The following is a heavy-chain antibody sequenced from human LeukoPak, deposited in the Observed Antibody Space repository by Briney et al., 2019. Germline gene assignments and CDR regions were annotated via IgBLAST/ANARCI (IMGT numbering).Heavy chain of an antibody. V-gene: IGHV6-1*01. CDR2: TYYRSKWYN. CDR1: GDSASSNNGA. D-gene: IGHD6-19*01. Sequence: SQTLSLTCAISGDSASSNNGAWNWIRQSPSRGLEWLGRTYYRSKWYNDYAESMKGRITINSDTSKNQFSLQLNPVTPEGTAVYYCARDLGNSGWYTFDYWGQGTLVTVSS. CDR3: ARDLGNSGWYTFDY. J-gene: IGHJ4*02.